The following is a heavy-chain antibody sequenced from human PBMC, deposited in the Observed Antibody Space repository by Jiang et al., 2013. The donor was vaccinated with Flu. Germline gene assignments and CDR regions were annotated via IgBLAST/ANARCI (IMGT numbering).Heavy chain of an antibody. D-gene: IGHD2-8*01. CDR1: GFTFSSYW. V-gene: IGHV3-7*03. CDR3: ARDGVLLYYYGMDV. CDR2: IKQDGSEK. Sequence: QLLESGGGLVQPGGSLRLSCAASGFTFSSYWMSWVRQAPGKGLEWVANIKQDGSEKYYVDSVKGRFTISRDNAKNSLYLQMNSLRAEDTAVYYCARDGVLLYYYGMDVWGQGTTVTVSS. J-gene: IGHJ6*02.